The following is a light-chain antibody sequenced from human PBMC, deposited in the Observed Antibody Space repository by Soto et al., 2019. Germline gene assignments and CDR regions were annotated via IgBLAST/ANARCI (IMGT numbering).Light chain of an antibody. CDR3: QQYNTYWT. Sequence: DIPMTQSPSTLSASVGDRVTITCRASQSIYDWLAWYQQKPGKAPKLLIYKASNLESGVPSRFSGSASGTEFSLTISSLQPDDFSTYFCQQYNTYWTFGQGTKLEIK. V-gene: IGKV1-5*03. CDR2: KAS. J-gene: IGKJ1*01. CDR1: QSIYDW.